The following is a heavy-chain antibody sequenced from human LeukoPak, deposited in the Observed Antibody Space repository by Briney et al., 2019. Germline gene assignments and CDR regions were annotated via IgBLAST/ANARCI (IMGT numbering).Heavy chain of an antibody. CDR2: IRSKANSYAT. J-gene: IGHJ4*02. CDR3: TRQGGSYLKAY. CDR1: GLTFSGSA. D-gene: IGHD1-26*01. Sequence: GGSLRLSCAASGLTFSGSAMHWVRQASGKGLEWVGRIRSKANSYATAYAASVKGRLTISRDDSKNTAYLQMNSLKTEDTAVYYCTRQGGSYLKAYWGQGTLVTVSS. V-gene: IGHV3-73*01.